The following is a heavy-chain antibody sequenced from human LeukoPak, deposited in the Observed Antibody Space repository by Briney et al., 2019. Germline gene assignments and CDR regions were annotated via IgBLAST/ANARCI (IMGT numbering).Heavy chain of an antibody. CDR1: GFTFSSYA. Sequence: GGSLRLSCAASGFTFSSYAMSWVRQAPGKGLEWVSAISGSGGSTYYADSVKGRFTISRDNSKNTLYLQVNSLRAEDTAVYYCAKGERITMVRGVISHYFDYWGQGTLVTVSS. D-gene: IGHD3-10*01. V-gene: IGHV3-23*01. J-gene: IGHJ4*02. CDR2: ISGSGGST. CDR3: AKGERITMVRGVISHYFDY.